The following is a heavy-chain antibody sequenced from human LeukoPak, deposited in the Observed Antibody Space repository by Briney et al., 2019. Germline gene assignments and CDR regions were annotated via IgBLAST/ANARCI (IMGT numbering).Heavy chain of an antibody. CDR3: ARGTKLFAYYHYYYMDV. D-gene: IGHD3-10*01. CDR2: IYHSGST. CDR1: GGSISSSNW. V-gene: IGHV4-4*02. Sequence: PSETLSLTCAVSGGSISSSNWWSWVRQPPGKGLEWIGEIYHSGSTNYNPSLKSRVTISVDKSKNQFSLKLSSVTAADTAVYYCARGTKLFAYYHYYYMDVWGKGTTVTVSS. J-gene: IGHJ6*03.